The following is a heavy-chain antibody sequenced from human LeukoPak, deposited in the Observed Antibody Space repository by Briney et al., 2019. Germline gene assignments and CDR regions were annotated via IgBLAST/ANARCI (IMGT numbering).Heavy chain of an antibody. J-gene: IGHJ4*02. CDR1: GFTFGNFA. CDR3: AQEVPGTGKAFDY. D-gene: IGHD6-19*01. Sequence: GGSLRLSCAVSGFTFGNFAMSWVRQAPGKGLRWVSTLTATGGDTDYADPVKGRFTISRDNSKNTLYLQMNSLRAEDTAVYYCAQEVPGTGKAFDYWGQGALVTVSS. V-gene: IGHV3-23*01. CDR2: LTATGGDT.